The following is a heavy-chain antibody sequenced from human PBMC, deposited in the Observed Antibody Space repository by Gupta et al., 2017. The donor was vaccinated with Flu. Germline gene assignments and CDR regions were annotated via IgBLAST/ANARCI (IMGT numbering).Heavy chain of an antibody. CDR1: GGSISSGSYY. J-gene: IGHJ6*02. V-gene: IGHV4-61*02. Sequence: QVQLQESGPGGVKGVKRGALTCTVSGGSISSGSYYWSWIRQPAGKGLEWIGRIYTSGSTNYNPSLKSRVTISVDTSKNQFSLKLSSVTAADTAVYYCARFCCSSSWSGYYGMDVWGQGTTVTVSS. D-gene: IGHD6-13*01. CDR2: IYTSGST. CDR3: ARFCCSSSWSGYYGMDV.